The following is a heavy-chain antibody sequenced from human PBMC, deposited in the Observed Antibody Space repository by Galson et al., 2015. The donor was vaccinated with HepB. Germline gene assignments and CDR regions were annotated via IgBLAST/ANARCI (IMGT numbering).Heavy chain of an antibody. V-gene: IGHV5-51*01. CDR2: IYPGDSDT. J-gene: IGHJ3*02. CDR1: GYSFSTYW. CDR3: ARPVVPAGIDVAFDI. Sequence: QSGAEVKKPGESLKISCKGSGYSFSTYWIGWVRQMPGKGLEWMGIIYPGDSDTRYSPSFQGQVTISADKSISTAYLQWSSLKASDTAMYYCARPVVPAGIDVAFDIWGQGTMVTVSS. D-gene: IGHD2-2*02.